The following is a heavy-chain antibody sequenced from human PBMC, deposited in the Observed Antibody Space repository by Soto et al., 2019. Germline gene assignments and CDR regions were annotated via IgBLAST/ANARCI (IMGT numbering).Heavy chain of an antibody. CDR2: VYHTGRT. V-gene: IGHV4-61*01. J-gene: IGHJ4*02. CDR1: GGSFKRGSYS. CDR3: ARDFAYFDS. Sequence: SETLSLTCTVSGGSFKRGSYSWSWIRQPPGKGLEWIGYVYHTGRTSYNPSLKSRVSISMDTSKNQFSLNLDSVTAADTAVYFCARDFAYFDSWGQGTLVTVSS. D-gene: IGHD3-3*01.